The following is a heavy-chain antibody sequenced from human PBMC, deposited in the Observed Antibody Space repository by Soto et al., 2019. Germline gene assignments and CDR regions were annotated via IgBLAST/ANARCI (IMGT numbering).Heavy chain of an antibody. CDR2: ISAYNGNT. CDR1: GYTFTSYG. J-gene: IGHJ4*02. Sequence: RASVKVSCKASGYTFTSYGISWVRQAPGQGLEWMGWISAYNGNTNYAQKLQGRVTMTTDTSTSIAYMELRSLRSDDTAVYYCARTYYYGSGSYYHISPDYWGQGTLVTVSS. CDR3: ARTYYYGSGSYYHISPDY. D-gene: IGHD3-10*01. V-gene: IGHV1-18*04.